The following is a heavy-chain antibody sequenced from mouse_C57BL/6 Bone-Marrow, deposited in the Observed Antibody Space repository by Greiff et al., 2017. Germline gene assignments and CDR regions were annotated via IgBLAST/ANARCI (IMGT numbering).Heavy chain of an antibody. Sequence: EVQLVESGPELVKPGASVKIPCKASGYTFTDYNMDWVKQSHGKSLEWIGDINPNNGGTIYNQKFKGKATLTVDKSSSTAYMELRSLTSEDTAVYYCARLAYDYDFAYWGQGTLVTVSA. CDR3: ARLAYDYDFAY. D-gene: IGHD2-4*01. V-gene: IGHV1-18*01. CDR2: INPNNGGT. J-gene: IGHJ3*01. CDR1: GYTFTDYN.